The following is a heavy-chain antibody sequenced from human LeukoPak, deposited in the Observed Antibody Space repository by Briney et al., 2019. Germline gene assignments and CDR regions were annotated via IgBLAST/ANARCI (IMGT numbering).Heavy chain of an antibody. D-gene: IGHD3-10*01. CDR2: ISSNGGST. V-gene: IGHV3-64*01. CDR3: ARVSGLRDY. Sequence: SGGSLRLSCAASGFTFSSYAMHWVRQAPGKGLDYVSAISSNGGSTYYANSVKGRFTNSRDNSKNTLYLQMGSLRAEDMAVYYCARVSGLRDYWGQGTLVTVSS. J-gene: IGHJ4*02. CDR1: GFTFSSYA.